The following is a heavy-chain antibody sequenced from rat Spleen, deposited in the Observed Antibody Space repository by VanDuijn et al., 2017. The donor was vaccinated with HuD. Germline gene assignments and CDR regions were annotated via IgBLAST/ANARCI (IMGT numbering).Heavy chain of an antibody. Sequence: QVQLKESGPGLVQPSQTLSLTCTVSGFSLTSNGVSLVRQPQGKGLEWMGGIWGDGSTDYNAALKSRLSISRDTSKNQVLLKMNNLQTEDTAMYFCASQYYYDGYYRDYWGQGVMVTVSS. V-gene: IGHV2-1*01. D-gene: IGHD1-12*03. CDR1: GFSLTSNG. CDR3: ASQYYYDGYYRDY. CDR2: IWGDGST. J-gene: IGHJ2*01.